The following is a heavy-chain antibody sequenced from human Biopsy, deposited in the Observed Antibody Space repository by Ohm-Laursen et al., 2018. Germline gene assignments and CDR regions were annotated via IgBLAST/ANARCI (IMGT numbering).Heavy chain of an antibody. J-gene: IGHJ1*01. V-gene: IGHV1-2*02. CDR1: GYNFNAYY. CDR3: SKGQDLRGGAEYFQH. CDR2: INPNNGGT. D-gene: IGHD2-15*01. Sequence: GASVKVSCKASGYNFNAYYMQWVRQAPGQGLEWMGWINPNNGGTNYAHKFQGRVTMTRDTSISTAYMHLSGLTSDDTAVYYCSKGQDLRGGAEYFQHWGQGALVTVSS.